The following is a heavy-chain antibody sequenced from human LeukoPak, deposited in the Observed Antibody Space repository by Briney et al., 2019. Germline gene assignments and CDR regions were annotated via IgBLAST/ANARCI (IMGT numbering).Heavy chain of an antibody. CDR1: GFRFSSYA. J-gene: IGHJ4*02. D-gene: IGHD3/OR15-3a*01. Sequence: SGGSLRLSCVGSGFRFSSYAMSWVRQAPGKGLEWVSAISGSGGSTYYADSVKGRFTISRDNSKNTLYLQMNSLRAEDTAVYYCANPGLYRPFDYWGQGTLVTVSS. CDR2: ISGSGGST. V-gene: IGHV3-23*01. CDR3: ANPGLYRPFDY.